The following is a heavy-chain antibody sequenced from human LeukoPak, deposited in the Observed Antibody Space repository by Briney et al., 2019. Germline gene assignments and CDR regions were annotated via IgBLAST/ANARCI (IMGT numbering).Heavy chain of an antibody. Sequence: ASVKVSCKASGRTFSSHGYTWVRQAPGQGLEWMGWISAYNGNTDYAQKFQGRVTMTTDTSTSTAYMELRSLRSDDTAVYFCARAYYHDTSSYQGFDFWGQGTLVTVSS. CDR2: ISAYNGNT. J-gene: IGHJ4*02. V-gene: IGHV1-18*01. CDR3: ARAYYHDTSSYQGFDF. D-gene: IGHD3-22*01. CDR1: GRTFSSHG.